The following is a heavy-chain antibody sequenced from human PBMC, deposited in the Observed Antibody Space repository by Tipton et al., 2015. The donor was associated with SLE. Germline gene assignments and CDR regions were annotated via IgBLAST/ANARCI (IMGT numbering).Heavy chain of an antibody. Sequence: TLSLTCIVSGASIGSSSSSWAWIRQSPNKGLEWIGKIYYDGNTYYNPSLKSRVTISADTSKNVFSLRLSSVPAADTAMYYCARFRREHQLVRLAWLWGQGTLVTVSS. J-gene: IGHJ4*02. CDR3: ARFRREHQLVRLAWL. V-gene: IGHV4-39*07. CDR1: GASIGSSSSS. D-gene: IGHD1-1*01. CDR2: IYYDGNT.